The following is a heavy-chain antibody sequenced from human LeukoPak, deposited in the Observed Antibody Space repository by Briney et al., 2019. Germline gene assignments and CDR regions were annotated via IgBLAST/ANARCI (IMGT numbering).Heavy chain of an antibody. CDR3: ARPDEQQLVRDAFDI. CDR1: GFTFSSYS. V-gene: IGHV3-21*01. D-gene: IGHD6-13*01. J-gene: IGHJ3*02. CDR2: ISSSSSYI. Sequence: PGGSLRLSCAASGFTFSSYSMNWVRQAPGKGLEWVSYISSSSSYIYYADSVRGRFTISRDNAKNSLYLQMNSLRAEDRAVYYGARPDEQQLVRDAFDIWGQGTMVTVSS.